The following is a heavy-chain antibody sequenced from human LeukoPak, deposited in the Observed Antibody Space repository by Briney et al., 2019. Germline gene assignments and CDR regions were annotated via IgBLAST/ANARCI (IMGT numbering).Heavy chain of an antibody. D-gene: IGHD6-13*01. J-gene: IGHJ6*03. V-gene: IGHV3-48*03. CDR3: ARVSSSLYYYYMDV. CDR1: GFTFSSYE. CDR2: ISSSGSTI. Sequence: GGSLRLSCAASGFTFSSYEMNWVRQASGKGLEWVSYISSSGSTIYYTDSVKGRFTISRDNAKNSLYLQMNSLRAEDTAVYYCARVSSSLYYYYMDVWGKGTTVTVSS.